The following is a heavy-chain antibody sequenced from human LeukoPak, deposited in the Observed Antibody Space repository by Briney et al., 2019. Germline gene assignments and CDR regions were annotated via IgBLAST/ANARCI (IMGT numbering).Heavy chain of an antibody. V-gene: IGHV3-23*01. J-gene: IGHJ4*02. D-gene: IGHD3-22*01. CDR2: ISGSGGST. CDR1: GFTFSSYG. Sequence: GGSLRLSCAASGFTFSSYGMSWVRQAPGKGLEWVSAISGSGGSTYCADSVKGRFTISRDNSKNTLYLQMNSLRAEDTAVYYCAKDHGEYYYDSSGYYWYWGQGTLVTVSS. CDR3: AKDHGEYYYDSSGYYWY.